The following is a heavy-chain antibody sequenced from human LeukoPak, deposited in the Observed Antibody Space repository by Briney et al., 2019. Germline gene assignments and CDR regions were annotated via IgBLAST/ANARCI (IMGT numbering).Heavy chain of an antibody. J-gene: IGHJ6*02. CDR3: AKDASGWYPNYYGLDV. CDR1: GFSFSNYV. CDR2: ISYDGSNE. Sequence: GGSLRLSCAASGFSFSNYVMHWVRQAPGRGLEWVAVISYDGSNEYYADSVKGRVTVSRDNSKNTLFLQMNSLRPEDTAVYYCAKDASGWYPNYYGLDVWGQGTTVTVSS. V-gene: IGHV3-30*18. D-gene: IGHD6-19*01.